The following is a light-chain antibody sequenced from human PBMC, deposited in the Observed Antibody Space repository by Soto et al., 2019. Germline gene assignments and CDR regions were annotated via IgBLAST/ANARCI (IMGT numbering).Light chain of an antibody. CDR3: SSYTSSSTVI. CDR1: SSDVRGYNF. Sequence: QSALTQPASVSGSPGQSITISCTGTSSDVRGYNFVSWYQQHPGKAPKFIIYDVRNRPSGVSNRFSGSRSGNTASLTISGLQAEDEADYYCSSYTSSSTVIFGGGTKLTV. CDR2: DVR. J-gene: IGLJ2*01. V-gene: IGLV2-14*03.